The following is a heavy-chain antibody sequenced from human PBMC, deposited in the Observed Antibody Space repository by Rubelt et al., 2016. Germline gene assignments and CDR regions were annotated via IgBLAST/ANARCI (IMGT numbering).Heavy chain of an antibody. CDR2: LNPNSGYT. Sequence: QVQLVQSGAEVKKPGASVKVSCKASGYTFTNYDINWVRQAPGQGLEWMGWLNPNSGYTGYAQKFQGRVTMTRNTSITTAYMGMSSLRSEDTAVYYCARGGMYSPDYWGQGTLVTVSS. CDR1: GYTFTNYD. V-gene: IGHV1-8*01. CDR3: ARGGMYSPDY. D-gene: IGHD2-8*01. J-gene: IGHJ4*02.